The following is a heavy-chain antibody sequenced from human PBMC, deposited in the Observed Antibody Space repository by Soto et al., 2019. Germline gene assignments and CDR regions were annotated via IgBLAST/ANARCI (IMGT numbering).Heavy chain of an antibody. CDR2: IIPSLGLP. CDR1: GGTFSSYT. V-gene: IGHV1-69*02. J-gene: IGHJ3*02. CDR3: ARDYTIPGIIDEVGAFDI. Sequence: QVQLVQSGAEVKKPGSSVKVSCKASGGTFSSYTFNWVRQAPGQGLEWMGRIIPSLGLPTYAQKLQGRVTIPADKSTSTVYMDLSSLRSEDTAVYYCARDYTIPGIIDEVGAFDIWGQGTMVTVSS. D-gene: IGHD2-8*01.